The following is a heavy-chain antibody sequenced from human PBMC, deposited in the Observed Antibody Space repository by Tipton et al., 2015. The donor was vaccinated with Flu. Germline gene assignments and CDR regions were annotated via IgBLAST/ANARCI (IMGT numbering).Heavy chain of an antibody. J-gene: IGHJ6*02. CDR1: EFTFDDYG. Sequence: GSLRLSCAASEFTFDDYGMSWVRQVPGRGLEWVSGVTRNGDDTGYADSVKGRFTISRDNAKNSLYLQVNSLRAEDTALYYCVRNDYRGYYYYGMDVWGQGTTVAVSS. D-gene: IGHD4-11*01. V-gene: IGHV3-20*04. CDR3: VRNDYRGYYYYGMDV. CDR2: VTRNGDDT.